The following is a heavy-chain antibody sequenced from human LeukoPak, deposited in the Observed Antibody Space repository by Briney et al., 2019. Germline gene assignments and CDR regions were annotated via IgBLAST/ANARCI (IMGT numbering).Heavy chain of an antibody. D-gene: IGHD5-18*01. Sequence: GGSLRLSRAASGFTFSSYSMNWVRQAPGKGLEWVSSISSSSTYIYYADSVKGRFTVSRDNAKNSLYLQMNSLRAEDTAVYYCARRATTERGHSYGLDFWGQGTLVTVSS. CDR1: GFTFSSYS. CDR3: ARRATTERGHSYGLDF. CDR2: ISSSSTYI. J-gene: IGHJ4*02. V-gene: IGHV3-21*01.